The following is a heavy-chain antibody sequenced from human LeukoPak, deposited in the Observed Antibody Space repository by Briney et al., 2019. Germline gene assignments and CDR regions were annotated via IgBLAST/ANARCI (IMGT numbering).Heavy chain of an antibody. D-gene: IGHD3-9*01. CDR1: GGSFSGYY. CDR3: ARRGKLRYFDWLLS. V-gene: IGHV4-34*01. Sequence: PSETLSLTCAVYGGSFSGYYWSWIRQPPGKGLEWIGEINHSGSTNYNPSLKSRVTISVDTSKNQFSLKLSSVTAADTAVYYCARRGKLRYFDWLLSWGQGTLVTVSS. CDR2: INHSGST. J-gene: IGHJ4*02.